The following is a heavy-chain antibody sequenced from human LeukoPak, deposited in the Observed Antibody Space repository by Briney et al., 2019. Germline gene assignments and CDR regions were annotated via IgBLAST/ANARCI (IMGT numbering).Heavy chain of an antibody. CDR1: GFTFGDHA. Sequence: GGSLRLSCSTSGFTFGDHAMSWVRQAPGKGLEWVGFIRSTAYRGTAEYAASVRDRFTISRDDSRSIAYLQMNSLKIVDTAVYFCGRGPIELWLHNGIDVWGQGTTVTVSS. V-gene: IGHV3-49*04. J-gene: IGHJ6*02. CDR2: IRSTAYRGTA. D-gene: IGHD5-18*01. CDR3: GRGPIELWLHNGIDV.